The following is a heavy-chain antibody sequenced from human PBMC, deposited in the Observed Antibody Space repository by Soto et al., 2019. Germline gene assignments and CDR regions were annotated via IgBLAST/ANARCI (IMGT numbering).Heavy chain of an antibody. V-gene: IGHV1-69*06. J-gene: IGHJ6*02. CDR2: ISPIFGTA. Sequence: QVQLVQSGAEVKKPGSSVKVSCKASGGTFSSYAISWVRQAPGQGLEWMGGISPIFGTANYAQKFQGRVTITADKSTSTAYMVLSSLRSEDTAVYYCARRELLWFGELLGDYYYYGMDVWGQGTTVTVSS. CDR1: GGTFSSYA. CDR3: ARRELLWFGELLGDYYYYGMDV. D-gene: IGHD3-10*01.